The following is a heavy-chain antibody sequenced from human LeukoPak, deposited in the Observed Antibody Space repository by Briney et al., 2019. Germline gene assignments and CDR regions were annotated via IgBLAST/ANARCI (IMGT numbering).Heavy chain of an antibody. CDR3: AREDSSGYYSDY. CDR1: GYTFTSYG. D-gene: IGHD3-22*01. Sequence: ASVKVSCKASGYTFTSYGISWVRQAPGQGLEWMGWISAYNGNTNYAQKLQGRVTMTTDTSTSTAYMELRSLRSEDTAVYYCAREDSSGYYSDYWGQGTLVTVSS. J-gene: IGHJ4*02. CDR2: ISAYNGNT. V-gene: IGHV1-18*01.